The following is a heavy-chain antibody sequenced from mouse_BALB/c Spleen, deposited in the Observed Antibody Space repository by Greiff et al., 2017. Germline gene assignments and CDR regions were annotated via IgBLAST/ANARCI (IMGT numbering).Heavy chain of an antibody. CDR1: GFTFSSYY. D-gene: IGHD1-1*01. Sequence: EVKLMESGGGLVKLGGSLKLSCAASGFTFSSYYMSWVRQTPEKRLELVAAINSNGGSTYYPDTVKGRFTISRDNAKNTLYLQMSSLKSEDTALYYCARQTYGSSPMDYWGQGTSVTVSS. CDR3: ARQTYGSSPMDY. CDR2: INSNGGST. V-gene: IGHV5-6-2*01. J-gene: IGHJ4*01.